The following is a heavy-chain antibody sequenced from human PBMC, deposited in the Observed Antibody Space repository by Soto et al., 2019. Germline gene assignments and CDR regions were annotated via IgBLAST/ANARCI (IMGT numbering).Heavy chain of an antibody. CDR2: ISAYNGNT. CDR3: ARPPLHSVAGTNLLLDY. D-gene: IGHD6-19*01. CDR1: GYTFTSYG. J-gene: IGHJ4*02. V-gene: IGHV1-18*01. Sequence: ASVKVSCKASGYTFTSYGISWVRLAPGQGLEWMGWISAYNGNTNYAQKLQGRVTMTTDTSTSTAYMELRSLRSDDTAVYYCARPPLHSVAGTNLLLDYWGQGTLVTVSS.